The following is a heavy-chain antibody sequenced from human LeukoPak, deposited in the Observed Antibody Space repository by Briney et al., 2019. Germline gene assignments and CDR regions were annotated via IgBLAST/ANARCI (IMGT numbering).Heavy chain of an antibody. V-gene: IGHV4-39*01. J-gene: IGHJ4*02. CDR1: GGSISSSSYY. CDR3: ARGLDTAMVEQYYFDY. Sequence: ESGPTLVKPSETLSLTCTVSGGSISSSSYYWDWIRQPPGKGLEWIGSIYYSGSTYYNPSLKSRVTISVDTSKNQFSLKLSSVTAADTAVYYCARGLDTAMVEQYYFDYWGQGTLVTVSS. CDR2: IYYSGST. D-gene: IGHD5-18*01.